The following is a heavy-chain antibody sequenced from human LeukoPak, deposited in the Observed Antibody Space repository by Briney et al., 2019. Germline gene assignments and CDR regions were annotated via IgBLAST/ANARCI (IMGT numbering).Heavy chain of an antibody. D-gene: IGHD3-10*01. CDR1: GFTFSNAW. J-gene: IGHJ4*02. CDR3: ARDPPDYYGSGSYADY. V-gene: IGHV3-66*01. Sequence: GGSLRLSCAASGFTFSNAWMSWVRQAPGKGLEWVSVIYSGGSTYYADSVKGRFTISRDNSKNTLYLQMNSLRAEDTAVYYCARDPPDYYGSGSYADYWGQGTLVTVSS. CDR2: IYSGGST.